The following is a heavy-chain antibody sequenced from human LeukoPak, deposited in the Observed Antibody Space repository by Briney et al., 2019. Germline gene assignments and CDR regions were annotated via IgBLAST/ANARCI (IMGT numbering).Heavy chain of an antibody. Sequence: GGSLRLSCAVSGFPFSIYEMNWVRQAPGKGLEWVSNIGSSGTTRYYADSVKGRFSISRDNAKNSLYLQMNSLRVEDTGVYYCALLAVASDFDDWCEGALVVVSS. CDR2: IGSSGTTR. J-gene: IGHJ4*02. D-gene: IGHD6-19*01. CDR3: ALLAVASDFDD. CDR1: GFPFSIYE. V-gene: IGHV3-48*03.